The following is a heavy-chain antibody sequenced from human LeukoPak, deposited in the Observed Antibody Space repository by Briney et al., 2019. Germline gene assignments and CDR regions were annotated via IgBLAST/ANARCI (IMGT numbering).Heavy chain of an antibody. J-gene: IGHJ4*02. V-gene: IGHV1-8*03. CDR3: ARGLVQYYYDSSGYSY. CDR2: MNPNSGNT. Sequence: ASVKVSCKASGYTFTSYDINWVRQAPGQGLEWMGWMNPNSGNTGYAQKFQGRVTITRNTSISTAYMELSSLRSEDTAVYYCARGLVQYYYDSSGYSYWGQGTLVTVSS. CDR1: GYTFTSYD. D-gene: IGHD3-22*01.